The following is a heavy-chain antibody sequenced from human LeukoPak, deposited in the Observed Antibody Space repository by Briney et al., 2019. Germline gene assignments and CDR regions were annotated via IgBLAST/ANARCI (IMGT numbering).Heavy chain of an antibody. D-gene: IGHD2-15*01. V-gene: IGHV4-30-4*01. Sequence: PSQTLSLTCTVSGGSISSGDYYWSWIRQPPGKGLEWIGYIYYSGSTYYNPSLKSRVTISVDTSKNQFSLKLSSVTAADTAVCYCARVPVDCSGGSCYGFDYWGQGTLVTVSS. J-gene: IGHJ4*02. CDR1: GGSISSGDYY. CDR2: IYYSGST. CDR3: ARVPVDCSGGSCYGFDY.